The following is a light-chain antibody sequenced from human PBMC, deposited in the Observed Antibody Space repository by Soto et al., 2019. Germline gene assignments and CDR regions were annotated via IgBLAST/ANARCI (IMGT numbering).Light chain of an antibody. J-gene: IGLJ1*01. CDR3: CSYAGSCTPV. V-gene: IGLV2-11*01. CDR1: SSDVGAYNY. Sequence: QSALTQPRSVSGSPGQSVTISCTGTSSDVGAYNYVSWYQQHPGKAPKLMIHDVTKRPSGVPDRFSCYKSGNTDSLTISGLEAEDEADYYCCSYAGSCTPVLGTGTQLTVL. CDR2: DVT.